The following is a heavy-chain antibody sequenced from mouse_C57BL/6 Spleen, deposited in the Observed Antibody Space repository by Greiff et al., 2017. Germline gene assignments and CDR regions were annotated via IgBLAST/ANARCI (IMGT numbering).Heavy chain of an antibody. CDR2: IHPNSGST. D-gene: IGHD2-4*01. V-gene: IGHV1-64*01. CDR3: AREDDYLFDY. J-gene: IGHJ2*01. CDR1: GYTFTSYW. Sequence: VQLQQPGAELVKPGASVKLSCKASGYTFTSYWIHWVKQRPGQGLEWIGMIHPNSGSTNYNEKFKSKATLTVDKSSSTAYMQLSSLTSEDSAVYYCAREDDYLFDYWGQGTTLTVSS.